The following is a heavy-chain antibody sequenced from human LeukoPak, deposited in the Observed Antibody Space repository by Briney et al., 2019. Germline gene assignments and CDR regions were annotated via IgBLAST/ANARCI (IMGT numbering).Heavy chain of an antibody. CDR3: AKGGIRYFDWSLGEDYFDY. Sequence: PGGSLRLSCAASGFTFSSYAMHWVRQAPGKGLEYVSAISSNGGSTYYANSVKGRFTISRDNSKDTLYLQMGSLRAEDMAVYFRAKGGIRYFDWSLGEDYFDYWGQGTLVTVS. V-gene: IGHV3-64*01. D-gene: IGHD3-9*01. CDR2: ISSNGGST. CDR1: GFTFSSYA. J-gene: IGHJ4*02.